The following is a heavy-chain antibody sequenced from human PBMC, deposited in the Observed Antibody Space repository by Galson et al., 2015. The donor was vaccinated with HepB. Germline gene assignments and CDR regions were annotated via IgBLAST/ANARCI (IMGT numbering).Heavy chain of an antibody. V-gene: IGHV1-18*04. Sequence: SVNVSCKASGYTFTDFGISWVRQAPGQGPEWMGWISAYNGNAKYAQNLQGRVTMTQDTSTSTAYMELRSLRSDDTAIYYCTRDLGGSPGVFFDYWGQGTLVTVSS. CDR3: TRDLGGSPGVFFDY. D-gene: IGHD1-26*01. CDR2: ISAYNGNA. CDR1: GYTFTDFG. J-gene: IGHJ4*02.